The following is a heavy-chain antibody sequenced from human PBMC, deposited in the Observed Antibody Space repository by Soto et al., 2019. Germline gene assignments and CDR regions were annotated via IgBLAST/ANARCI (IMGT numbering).Heavy chain of an antibody. CDR2: ISYDETNK. V-gene: IGHV3-30-3*01. Sequence: PVGSLRLSCAASEFTFSTYPMHWVRQAPGKGLEWVAVISYDETNKYYADSVKGRFTISRDNSKNTLYLQMNNLRADDTAVYYCARGASDSWAAYPEIHFFDYCGHGTMVTVST. CDR1: EFTFSTYP. J-gene: IGHJ4*01. D-gene: IGHD3-3*01. CDR3: ARGASDSWAAYPEIHFFDY.